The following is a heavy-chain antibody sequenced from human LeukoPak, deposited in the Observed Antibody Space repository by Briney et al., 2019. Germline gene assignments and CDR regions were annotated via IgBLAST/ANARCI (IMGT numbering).Heavy chain of an antibody. V-gene: IGHV4-59*01. D-gene: IGHD5-18*01. Sequence: SETLSLTCSVSGGFISSYYWSWIRQPPAKGLEWIGYIYYSGRTSYNPSLKSRVTISVDTSKNQFSLRLSSVTAADTAVYYCARGQKYRSGYTVTELGSGYFDYWGQGTLVTVSS. J-gene: IGHJ4*02. CDR2: IYYSGRT. CDR3: ARGQKYRSGYTVTELGSGYFDY. CDR1: GGFISSYY.